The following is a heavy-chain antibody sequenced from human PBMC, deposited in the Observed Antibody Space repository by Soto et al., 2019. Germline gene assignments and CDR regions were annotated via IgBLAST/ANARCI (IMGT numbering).Heavy chain of an antibody. J-gene: IGHJ3*02. Sequence: QVQLQESGPGLVKPSQTLSLTCTVSGGSISSGGYYWSWIRQHPGKGLEWIGYIYYSGSTYYNPSLKSRVTISVDTPKNQFSLKLSSVTAADTAVYYCAREYCSSTSCPGDAFDIWGQGTMVTVSS. CDR2: IYYSGST. CDR1: GGSISSGGYY. D-gene: IGHD2-2*01. CDR3: AREYCSSTSCPGDAFDI. V-gene: IGHV4-31*03.